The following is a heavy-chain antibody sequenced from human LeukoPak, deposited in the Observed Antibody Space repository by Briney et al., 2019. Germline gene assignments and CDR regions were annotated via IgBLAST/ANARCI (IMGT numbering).Heavy chain of an antibody. CDR2: IYISENN. V-gene: IGHV4-4*07. CDR3: ARESVAIGTRWFDP. CDR1: GDSITSYY. D-gene: IGHD6-13*01. Sequence: PSETLSLTCTVSGDSITSYYWSWIRQPAGKGLEWIGRIYISENNNHNPSLKSRVTMSLDTSKNQFSLKLSSVTAADTAIYYCARESVAIGTRWFDPWGQGTLVTVSS. J-gene: IGHJ5*02.